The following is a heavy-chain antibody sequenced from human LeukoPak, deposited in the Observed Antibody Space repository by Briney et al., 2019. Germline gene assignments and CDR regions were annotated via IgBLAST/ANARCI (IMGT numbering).Heavy chain of an antibody. CDR3: AKDWHILTGRNCFDP. CDR1: GYTFNNYG. J-gene: IGHJ5*02. D-gene: IGHD3-9*01. V-gene: IGHV1-18*01. CDR2: VSSYNGDT. Sequence: ASVAVSCKASGYTFNNYGISWVRQAPGQGLEWMGWVSSYNGDTNYAQKFQGRVTMSTDTSTSTAYMELRSLTFDDTSIYYCAKDWHILTGRNCFDPWGQGTLVRVSS.